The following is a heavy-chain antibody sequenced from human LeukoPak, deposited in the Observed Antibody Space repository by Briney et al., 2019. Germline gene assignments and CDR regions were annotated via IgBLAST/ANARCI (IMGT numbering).Heavy chain of an antibody. CDR1: GGSISSYY. V-gene: IGHV4-4*09. J-gene: IGHJ5*02. D-gene: IGHD3-3*01. Sequence: PSETLSLTCTVSGGSISSYYWSWIRQPPGKGLEWIGYIYTSGSTNYNPSLKSRVTISVDTSKNQFALKPRSVTAADTAVYYCARRGRYDFSPGAWFDPWGQGTLVTVSS. CDR2: IYTSGST. CDR3: ARRGRYDFSPGAWFDP.